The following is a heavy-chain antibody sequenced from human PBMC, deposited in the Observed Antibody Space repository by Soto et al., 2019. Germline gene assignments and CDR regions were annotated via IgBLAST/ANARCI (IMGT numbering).Heavy chain of an antibody. CDR1: GYIFTNYY. V-gene: IGHV1-46*01. CDR2: INPLPTSGST. D-gene: IGHD6-13*01. Sequence: QVQLVQSGAEVKKPGASVKVSCKASGYIFTNYYIHWVRQAPGQGLEWMAIINPLPTSGSTNYAQKCQGRVTVTRDTSTSTGYLELSRLRSDDTAVYYCARDLAAAAYCGQGTLVTVSS. CDR3: ARDLAAAAY. J-gene: IGHJ4*02.